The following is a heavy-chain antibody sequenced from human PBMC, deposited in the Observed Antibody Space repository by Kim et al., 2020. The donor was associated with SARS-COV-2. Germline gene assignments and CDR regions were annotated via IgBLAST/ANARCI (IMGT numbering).Heavy chain of an antibody. Sequence: GGSLRLSCAASGFTFSSRAMSWVRPAPGKGPEWVALVNNGGNAYYADSVMGRFTVSRDITRDTLYLQMNSLRAADTAPYFCAKDHLSSGWPAFDSWGLGT. V-gene: IGHV3-23*01. CDR2: VNNGGNA. CDR1: GFTFSSRA. CDR3: AKDHLSSGWPAFDS. J-gene: IGHJ4*02. D-gene: IGHD6-19*01.